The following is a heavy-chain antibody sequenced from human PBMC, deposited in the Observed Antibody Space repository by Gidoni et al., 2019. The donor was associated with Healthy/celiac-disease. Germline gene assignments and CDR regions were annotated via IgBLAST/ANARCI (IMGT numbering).Heavy chain of an antibody. V-gene: IGHV3-21*01. CDR1: GFTFSSYS. J-gene: IGHJ5*02. CDR3: ARDVGTSPAYWFDP. CDR2: ISSSSSYI. D-gene: IGHD2-2*01. Sequence: EVQLVESGGGLVKPGGSLRLSCAASGFTFSSYSMNWVRQAPGKGLEWVSSISSSSSYIYYADSVKGRFTISRDNAKNSLYLQMNSLRAEDTAVYYCARDVGTSPAYWFDPWGQGTLVTVSS.